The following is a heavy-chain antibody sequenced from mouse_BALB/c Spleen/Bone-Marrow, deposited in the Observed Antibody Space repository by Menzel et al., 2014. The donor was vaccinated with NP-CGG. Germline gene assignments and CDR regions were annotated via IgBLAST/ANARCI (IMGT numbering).Heavy chain of an antibody. CDR2: IDPANGNI. CDR3: APYYYGRWFAN. J-gene: IGHJ3*01. D-gene: IGHD1-1*01. V-gene: IGHV14-3*02. CDR1: GFNIKDTY. Sequence: EVRGVESGAELVKPGASVKLSCTASGFNIKDTYMHWVEQRPEQGLEWIGRIDPANGNIKYDPKFQGKATITADTSSNTAYLQLSSLTSEDTAVYYCAPYYYGRWFANWGQGTLVTVSA.